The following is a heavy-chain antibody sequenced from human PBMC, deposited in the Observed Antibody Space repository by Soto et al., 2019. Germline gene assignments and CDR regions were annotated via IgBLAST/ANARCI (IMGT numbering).Heavy chain of an antibody. Sequence: QVQLVQSGAEVKKPGSSVKVSCKASGGTFSSYAISWVRQAPGQGLEWMGGIIPIFGTANYAQKFQGRVTSTADESTSTAYIERSSLRSEDTAVYYCAKLRPRHYYGSGSYYRLFGPHYGMDVWGQGTTVTVSS. CDR1: GGTFSSYA. CDR2: IIPIFGTA. CDR3: AKLRPRHYYGSGSYYRLFGPHYGMDV. J-gene: IGHJ6*02. D-gene: IGHD3-10*01. V-gene: IGHV1-69*01.